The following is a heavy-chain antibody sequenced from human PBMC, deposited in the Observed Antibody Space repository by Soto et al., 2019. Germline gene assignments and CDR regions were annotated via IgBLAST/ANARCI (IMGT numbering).Heavy chain of an antibody. Sequence: QVQLVQSGAEVKKPGSSVKVSCKASGGTFSSYAISWVRQAPGQGLEWMGEIIPIFGTANYAQKFQGRVTSTAXVSSSXXYMELSSLRSEDTAVYYCARDRVPSSGYYPYWFDPWGQGTLVTVSS. V-gene: IGHV1-69*12. J-gene: IGHJ5*02. D-gene: IGHD3-22*01. CDR2: IIPIFGTA. CDR3: ARDRVPSSGYYPYWFDP. CDR1: GGTFSSYA.